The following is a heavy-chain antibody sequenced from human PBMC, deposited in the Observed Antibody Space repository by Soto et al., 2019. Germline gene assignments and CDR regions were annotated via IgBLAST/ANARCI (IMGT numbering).Heavy chain of an antibody. J-gene: IGHJ4*02. V-gene: IGHV1-46*01. CDR1: GYTFPSYY. Sequence: ASLQVSCKASGYTFPSYYMHWVRQAPVQVLEWMGIINPSGGSTSYAQKFQGRVTMTRDTSTSTVYMELSSLRSEDTAVYYCARDRGYDSSGYYSDYWRQGNLVTVSS. D-gene: IGHD3-22*01. CDR2: INPSGGST. CDR3: ARDRGYDSSGYYSDY.